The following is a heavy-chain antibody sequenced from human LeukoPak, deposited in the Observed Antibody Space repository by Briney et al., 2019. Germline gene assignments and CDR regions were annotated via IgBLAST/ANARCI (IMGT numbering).Heavy chain of an antibody. CDR1: GGSISSYY. CDR2: IYYSGST. Sequence: SETLSLTCTVSGGSISSYYWSWIRQPPGKGLEWIGYIYYSGSTNYNPSLKSRVTISVDTSKNQFSLKLSSVTAADTAVYYCARAVYMTTVTPRYFDLWGRGTLVTVSS. V-gene: IGHV4-59*01. CDR3: ARAVYMTTVTPRYFDL. J-gene: IGHJ2*01. D-gene: IGHD4-17*01.